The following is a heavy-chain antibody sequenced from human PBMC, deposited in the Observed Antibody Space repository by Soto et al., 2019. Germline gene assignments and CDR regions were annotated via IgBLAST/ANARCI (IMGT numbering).Heavy chain of an antibody. CDR2: FYYSGST. CDR1: GGSISSSSYY. CDR3: ARGSSSYYDYGMDV. J-gene: IGHJ6*02. V-gene: IGHV4-39*07. D-gene: IGHD6-6*01. Sequence: PSETLSLTCTVSGGSISSSSYYWGWIRQPPGKGLEWIGSFYYSGSTYYNPSLKSRVTISVDTSKNQFSLRLTSVTAADTAVYFCARGSSSYYDYGMDVWGQGTTVTVSS.